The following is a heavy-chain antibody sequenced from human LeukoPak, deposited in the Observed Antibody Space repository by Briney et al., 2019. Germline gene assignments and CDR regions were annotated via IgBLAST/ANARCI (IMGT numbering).Heavy chain of an antibody. CDR2: INPNSGGT. CDR1: GYTFTSYY. V-gene: IGHV1-2*02. Sequence: ASVKVSCKASGYTFTSYYMHWVRQAPGQGLEWMGWINPNSGGTNYAQKFQGRVTMTRDTSISTAYMDLSRLRSDDAAVYYCARGKSSSSFSAFDIWGQETMVTVSS. D-gene: IGHD6-6*01. CDR3: ARGKSSSSFSAFDI. J-gene: IGHJ3*02.